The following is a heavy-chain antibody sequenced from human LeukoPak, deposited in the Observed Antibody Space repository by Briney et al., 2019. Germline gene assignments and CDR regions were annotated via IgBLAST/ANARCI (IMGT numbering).Heavy chain of an antibody. D-gene: IGHD4-17*01. Sequence: ASVKVSCKSSGYTFTRYYMHWVRQAPGQGLEWMGIIHPSGGSTSYAQKFQGRVTMTRDTSTSTVYMELSSLRSEDTAVYYCAKAHLHYGDSIHHLDYWGQGTLVTVSS. V-gene: IGHV1-46*01. J-gene: IGHJ4*02. CDR2: IHPSGGST. CDR1: GYTFTRYY. CDR3: AKAHLHYGDSIHHLDY.